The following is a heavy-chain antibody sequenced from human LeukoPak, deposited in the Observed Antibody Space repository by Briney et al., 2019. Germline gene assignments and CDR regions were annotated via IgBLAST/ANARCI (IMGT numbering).Heavy chain of an antibody. V-gene: IGHV1-69*13. CDR2: IIPIFGTA. Sequence: GASVKVSCKASGGTFSSYAISWVRQAPGQGLEWMGGIIPIFGTANYAQKFQGRVTITADESTSTAYMELRSLRSDNTAVYYCARDLLTLRYFDYWGQGTLVTVSS. D-gene: IGHD4-17*01. J-gene: IGHJ4*02. CDR1: GGTFSSYA. CDR3: ARDLLTLRYFDY.